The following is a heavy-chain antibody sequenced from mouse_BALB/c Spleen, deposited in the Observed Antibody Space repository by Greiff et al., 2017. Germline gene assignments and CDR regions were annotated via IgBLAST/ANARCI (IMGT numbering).Heavy chain of an antibody. V-gene: IGHV5-17*02. CDR2: ISSGSSTI. Sequence: EVKLMESGGGLVQPGGSRKLSCAASGFTFSSFGMHWVRQAPEKGLEWVAYISSGSSTIYYADTVKGRFTLTRDNPKSTPFLQMTSLRSEDTAMYYCARDSYGYDYWGQGTTLTVSS. CDR1: GFTFSSFG. J-gene: IGHJ2*01. CDR3: ARDSYGYDY. D-gene: IGHD3-3*01.